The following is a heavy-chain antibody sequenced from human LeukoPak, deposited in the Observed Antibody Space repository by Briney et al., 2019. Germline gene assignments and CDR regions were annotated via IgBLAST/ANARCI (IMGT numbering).Heavy chain of an antibody. CDR3: ARAMSGDLFDY. J-gene: IGHJ4*02. V-gene: IGHV1-2*02. CDR1: GYTFINYY. CDR2: INANSGTT. D-gene: IGHD3-10*01. Sequence: GASVKVSCKASGYTFINYYMHWVRQVPGQGPEWMGWINANSGTTNSAQKFQGRLTMTRDTSISTAYMDLSRLTSDDTAVYYCARAMSGDLFDYWGQGTLVTVSS.